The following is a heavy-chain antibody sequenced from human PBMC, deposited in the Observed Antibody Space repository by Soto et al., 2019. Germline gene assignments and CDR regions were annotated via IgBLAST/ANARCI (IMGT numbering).Heavy chain of an antibody. CDR2: IYPGASFI. V-gene: IGHV5-51*01. D-gene: IGHD3-10*01. J-gene: IGHJ4*02. CDR3: ERKGNSPGSDYAAFDF. Sequence: TGESLKISCQASGYTFIYFWVAWVRQVPGKGLEWMGVIYPGASFIRYSPSFEGHVTISADKSTNTAYLQWSSLEAADTAISYCERKGNSPGSDYAAFDFWGPGTLVTVSS. CDR1: GYTFIYFW.